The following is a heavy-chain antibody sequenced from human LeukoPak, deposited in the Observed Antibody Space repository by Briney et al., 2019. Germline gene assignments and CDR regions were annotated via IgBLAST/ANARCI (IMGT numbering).Heavy chain of an antibody. CDR2: IYHSGST. V-gene: IGHV4-4*02. Sequence: SGTLSLTCAVSGDSISSNNWWSWVRQPPGKGLEWIGEIYHSGSTNYNPSLKSRVTISVDKSKNQFSLKLSSVTAADTAVYYCATETYYDSSGPHFDYWGQGTLVTVSS. D-gene: IGHD3-22*01. CDR1: GDSISSNNW. CDR3: ATETYYDSSGPHFDY. J-gene: IGHJ4*02.